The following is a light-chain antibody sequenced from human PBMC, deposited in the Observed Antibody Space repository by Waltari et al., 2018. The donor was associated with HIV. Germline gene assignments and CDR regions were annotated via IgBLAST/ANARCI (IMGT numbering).Light chain of an antibody. CDR3: QSYDRSLSGGV. J-gene: IGLJ7*01. V-gene: IGLV1-40*01. Sequence: QSVLTQPPSVSGAPGQTVTISCTGSRSNIGAGYDIHWYQHLPGRAPKLLIYGNTNRPSGVPDRFSGSQSGTSASLVITGLQAEDEADYYYQSYDRSLSGGVFGGGTRLTVL. CDR1: RSNIGAGYD. CDR2: GNT.